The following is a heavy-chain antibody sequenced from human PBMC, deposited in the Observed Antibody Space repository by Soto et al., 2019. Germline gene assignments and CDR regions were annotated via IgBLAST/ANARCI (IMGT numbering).Heavy chain of an antibody. J-gene: IGHJ4*02. CDR1: GGRFSSYS. CDR3: AREGDSSYYFNY. Sequence: SVKVSCKASGGRFSSYSFSWVRQAPGQGLEWMGRVIPVVGKAIYAQKFQGRVTISADKSTSTAYMELSSLRSEDTAVYYCAREGDSSYYFNYWGQGTRVTVSS. D-gene: IGHD3-22*01. V-gene: IGHV1-69*08. CDR2: VIPVVGKA.